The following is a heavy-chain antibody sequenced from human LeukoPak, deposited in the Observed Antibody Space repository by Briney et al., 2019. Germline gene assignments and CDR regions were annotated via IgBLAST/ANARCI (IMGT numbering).Heavy chain of an antibody. Sequence: PSETLSLTCAVYSGSFSCYYWSWIRQPPGKGLEWIGEINDSGSVNCNPSLKNRVTLSVDTSKNQFSLRLSSVAAADTAVYYCARRLVDSGASQVSDDWGQGTLVTVSS. J-gene: IGHJ4*02. CDR3: ARRLVDSGASQVSDD. CDR2: INDSGSV. D-gene: IGHD2-15*01. V-gene: IGHV4-34*01. CDR1: SGSFSCYY.